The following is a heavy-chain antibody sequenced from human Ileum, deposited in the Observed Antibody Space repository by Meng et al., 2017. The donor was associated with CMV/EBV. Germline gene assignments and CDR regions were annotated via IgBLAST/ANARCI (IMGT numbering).Heavy chain of an antibody. CDR2: INHSGST. D-gene: IGHD6-6*01. Sequence: CGACLLKPSEPLSPSCVAHCGCCGAYYGSWIRQPPGKGLEWIGEINHSGSTNYNPSLKSRLIISLDTSKNQFSLRLSPVTAADTAVYYCARAQTNWIPLSIAARGEFDPWGQGILVTVSS. J-gene: IGHJ5*02. CDR3: ARAQTNWIPLSIAARGEFDP. V-gene: IGHV4-34*01. CDR1: CGCCGAYY.